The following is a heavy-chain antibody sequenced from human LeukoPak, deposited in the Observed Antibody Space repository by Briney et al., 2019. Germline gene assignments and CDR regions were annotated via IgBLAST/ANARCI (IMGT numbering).Heavy chain of an antibody. D-gene: IGHD3-10*01. CDR1: NYSISRTYH. J-gene: IGHJ4*02. V-gene: IGHV4-38-2*02. Sequence: SETLSLTCSVSNYSISRTYHWGWIRQPPGKGLEWIGPIYHSGTTYYSPSLKSRVTISIHTSKNQFSLRLSSVTAADTAVYYCATMMYGSGKYYNSDYWGQGSLVSVSS. CDR3: ATMMYGSGKYYNSDY. CDR2: IYHSGTT.